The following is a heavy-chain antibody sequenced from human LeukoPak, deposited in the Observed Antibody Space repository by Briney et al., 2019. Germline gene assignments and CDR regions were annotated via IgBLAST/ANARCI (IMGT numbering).Heavy chain of an antibody. CDR1: GFTDSSNY. CDR2: IYTGGDT. J-gene: IGHJ4*02. Sequence: GGSLRLSCAASGFTDSSNYMSWVRQAPGKGLEWVSTIYTGGDTYYADSVKGRFTISRDNSQNTLYLQMNSLRVEDTAVYYCTKGLWAGVSAARDWGQGTLVTVSS. CDR3: TKGLWAGVSAARD. V-gene: IGHV3-66*01. D-gene: IGHD2-8*01.